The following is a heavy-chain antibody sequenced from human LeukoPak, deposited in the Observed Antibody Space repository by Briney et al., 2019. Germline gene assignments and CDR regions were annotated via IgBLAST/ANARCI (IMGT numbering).Heavy chain of an antibody. CDR3: AKSRAITTINL. D-gene: IGHD3-22*01. V-gene: IGHV3-23*01. CDR1: GFTFSIYA. CDR2: ISGSGGST. Sequence: HPGGSLRLSCAASGFTFSIYAMSWVRQAPGKGLEWVSGISGSGGSTYYADSVKGRFTISRDNSKDTLCLQMNSLRAEDTAVYYCAKSRAITTINLWGQGTLVTVSP. J-gene: IGHJ5*02.